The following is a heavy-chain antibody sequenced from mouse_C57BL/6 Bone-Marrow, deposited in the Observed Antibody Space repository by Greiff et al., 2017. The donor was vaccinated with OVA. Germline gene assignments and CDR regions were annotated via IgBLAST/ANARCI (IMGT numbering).Heavy chain of an antibody. J-gene: IGHJ1*03. CDR2: IYWDEDK. CDR3: ARRRNGYYWYFDV. D-gene: IGHD2-2*01. V-gene: IGHV8-12*01. Sequence: QVTLKESGPGILQSSQTLSLTCSFSGFSLSTSGMGVSWIRQPSGKGLEGLAQIYWDEDKRYNQSLKSRLTISKDTSRNQVFLKITSVDTADTATYYCARRRNGYYWYFDVWGTGTTVTVSS. CDR1: GFSLSTSGMG.